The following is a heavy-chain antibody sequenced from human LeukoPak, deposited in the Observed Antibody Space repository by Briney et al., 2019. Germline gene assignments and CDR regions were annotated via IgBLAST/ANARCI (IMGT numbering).Heavy chain of an antibody. Sequence: SETLSLTCTVSGGSISSYYWSWIRQPPGKGLEWIGYIYYSGSTNYNPSLTSRVTISVDTSKNQCSLKLSSVTAADTAVYYCARDARYSSSWYPDAFDIWGQGTMVTVSS. J-gene: IGHJ3*02. CDR3: ARDARYSSSWYPDAFDI. CDR1: GGSISSYY. D-gene: IGHD6-13*01. CDR2: IYYSGST. V-gene: IGHV4-59*01.